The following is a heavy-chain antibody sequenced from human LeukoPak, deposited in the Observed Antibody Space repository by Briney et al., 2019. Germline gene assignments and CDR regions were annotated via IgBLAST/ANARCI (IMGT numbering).Heavy chain of an antibody. CDR3: ARGRARDSSGYPNY. D-gene: IGHD3-22*01. CDR2: INPNSGGT. J-gene: IGHJ4*02. Sequence: ASVKVSCKASGYTFTSYDINWVRQATGQGLEWMGWINPNSGGTNYAQKFQGWVTMTRDTSISTAYMELSRLRSDDTAVYYCARGRARDSSGYPNYWGQGILVTVSS. CDR1: GYTFTSYD. V-gene: IGHV1-2*04.